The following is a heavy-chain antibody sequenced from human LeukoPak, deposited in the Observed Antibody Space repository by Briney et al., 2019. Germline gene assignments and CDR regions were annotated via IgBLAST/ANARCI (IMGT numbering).Heavy chain of an antibody. J-gene: IGHJ4*02. CDR3: ARXXXXXXXPXXY. Sequence: FTVXXNSMSWVRQAPGKXLXWVSFIYSDNTHYSXSVKGRFTISIDNSKNTLXLQMNSLRAEDTAGYYCARXXXXXXXPXXYWGQGTLVTVSS. V-gene: IGHV3-53*01. CDR2: IYSDNT. CDR1: FTVXXNS.